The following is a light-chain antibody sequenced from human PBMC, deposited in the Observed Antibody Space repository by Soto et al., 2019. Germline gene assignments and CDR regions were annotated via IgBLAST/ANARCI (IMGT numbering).Light chain of an antibody. Sequence: QSALTQPRSVSGAPGQSVTISCTGTSSDVGGYNYVSWYQQHPGKAPKFMIYDVSKRPSGVPDRFSGSKSGNTASLTISGLQAEDEADYYCCSYAGSYTVIFGGGTKLTVI. CDR2: DVS. V-gene: IGLV2-11*01. CDR1: SSDVGGYNY. J-gene: IGLJ2*01. CDR3: CSYAGSYTVI.